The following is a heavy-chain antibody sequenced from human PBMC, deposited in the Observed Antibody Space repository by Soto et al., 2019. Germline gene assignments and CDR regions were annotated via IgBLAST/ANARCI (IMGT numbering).Heavy chain of an antibody. CDR3: TTDRPYYYDSSGYYSNDAFDI. J-gene: IGHJ3*02. CDR1: GFTFSNAW. CDR2: IKSKTDGGTT. V-gene: IGHV3-15*01. Sequence: GGSLRLSCAASGFTFSNAWMSWVRQAPGKGLEWVGRIKSKTDGGTTDYAAPVKGRFTISRDDSKNTLYLQMNSLKTEGIAVYYCTTDRPYYYDSSGYYSNDAFDIWGQGTMFTVSS. D-gene: IGHD3-22*01.